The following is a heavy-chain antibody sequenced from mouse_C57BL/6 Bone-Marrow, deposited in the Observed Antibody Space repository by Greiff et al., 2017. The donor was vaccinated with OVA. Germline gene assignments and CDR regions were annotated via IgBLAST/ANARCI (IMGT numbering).Heavy chain of an antibody. D-gene: IGHD3-3*01. CDR3: ARQTPPLGYYAMDY. J-gene: IGHJ4*01. Sequence: EVKLMESGGGLVQPGGSLKLSCAASGFTFSDYGMAWVRQAPRKGPEWVAFISNLAYSIYYADTVTGRFTISRENAKNTLYLEMSSLRSEETAMYYCARQTPPLGYYAMDYWGQGTSVTVSS. CDR2: ISNLAYSI. CDR1: GFTFSDYG. V-gene: IGHV5-15*01.